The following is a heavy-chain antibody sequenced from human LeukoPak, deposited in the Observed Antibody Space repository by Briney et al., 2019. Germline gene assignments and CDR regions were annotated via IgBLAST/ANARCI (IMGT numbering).Heavy chain of an antibody. V-gene: IGHV1-3*01. CDR3: ATEYYYGSGSYPLGY. CDR1: GYTFTSYA. CDR2: INAGNGNT. Sequence: GASVMVSCKASGYTFTSYAMHWVRQAPGQRLEWMGWINAGNGNTKYSQKFQGRVTITRDTSASTAYMELSSLRSEDTAVYYCATEYYYGSGSYPLGYWGQGTLVTVSS. D-gene: IGHD3-10*01. J-gene: IGHJ4*02.